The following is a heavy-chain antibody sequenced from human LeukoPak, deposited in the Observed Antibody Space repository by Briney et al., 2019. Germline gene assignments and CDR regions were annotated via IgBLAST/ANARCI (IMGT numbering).Heavy chain of an antibody. CDR2: TYYRSKWYN. CDR1: GDSVSSNSAA. CDR3: ASSHSSNWYPQY. V-gene: IGHV6-1*01. J-gene: IGHJ4*02. D-gene: IGHD6-13*01. Sequence: SQTLSLTCAISGDSVSSNSAAWNWIRLSPSRGLEWLGRTYYRSKWYNDYAVSVRSRITINPDTSKNQFSLQLNSVTPEDTAVYYCASSHSSNWYPQYWGQGTLVTVSS.